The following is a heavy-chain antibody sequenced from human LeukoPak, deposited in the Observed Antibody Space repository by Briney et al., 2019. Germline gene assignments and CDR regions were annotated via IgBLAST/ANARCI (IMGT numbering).Heavy chain of an antibody. CDR3: AKGKDRWILTRALFDY. CDR1: GFTCSNAW. Sequence: PGGSLRLSCAASGFTCSNAWMSWVRQAPGKGLEWVGRIKSKTDGGTTDFAAPVKSRFTISRDDSKNTLYLQMNSLRAEDTAVYYCAKGKDRWILTRALFDYWGQGTLVTVSS. D-gene: IGHD3-9*01. CDR2: IKSKTDGGTT. V-gene: IGHV3-15*01. J-gene: IGHJ4*02.